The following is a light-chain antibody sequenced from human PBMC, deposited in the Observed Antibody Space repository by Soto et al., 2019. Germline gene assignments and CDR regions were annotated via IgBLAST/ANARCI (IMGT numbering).Light chain of an antibody. CDR2: DVT. Sequence: QSVLTQPASMSGSPGQSITISCTGTSSDIGAYNYVSWYQQHPGKAPKLMIYDVTDRPSGVSDRFSGSKSGNTASLTISGLQAEDEADYYCTSYTSSSTLVVFGGGTKVTVL. J-gene: IGLJ2*01. V-gene: IGLV2-14*01. CDR3: TSYTSSSTLVV. CDR1: SSDIGAYNY.